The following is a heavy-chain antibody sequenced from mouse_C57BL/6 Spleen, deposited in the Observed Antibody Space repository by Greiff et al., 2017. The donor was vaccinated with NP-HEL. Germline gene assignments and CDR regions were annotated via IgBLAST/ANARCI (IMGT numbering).Heavy chain of an antibody. CDR2: IGCGGST. V-gene: IGHV2-9*01. Sequence: QVQLKQSGPGRVAPSQSLSITCTVSGFSFTSYGVDWVRQPPGKGLEWRGVIGCGGSTNYNSALMSRLSISKDNSKSQVFLKMNSLQTDDTAMYYCAKHGDYYGSSPFAYWGQGTLVTVSA. D-gene: IGHD1-1*01. J-gene: IGHJ3*01. CDR1: GFSFTSYG. CDR3: AKHGDYYGSSPFAY.